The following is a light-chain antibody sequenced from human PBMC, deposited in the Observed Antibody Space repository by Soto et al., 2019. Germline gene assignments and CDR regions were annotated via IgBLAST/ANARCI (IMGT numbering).Light chain of an antibody. CDR1: SSDVGGYNY. Sequence: QSALTQPASVSGSPGQSITISCTGTSSDVGGYNYVSWYQQHPGKAPKLIIYDVSNGPSGVSNRFSGSKFDNTASLTISGLQAEDEADYYCSSYSSSNTRYVFGTGTKLTVL. V-gene: IGLV2-14*01. CDR2: DVS. CDR3: SSYSSSNTRYV. J-gene: IGLJ1*01.